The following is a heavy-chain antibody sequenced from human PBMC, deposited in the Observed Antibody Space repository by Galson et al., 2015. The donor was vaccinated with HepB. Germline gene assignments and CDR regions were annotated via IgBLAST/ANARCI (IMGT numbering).Heavy chain of an antibody. V-gene: IGHV3-30-3*01. Sequence: SLRLSCAASGFTFNDYPMHWVRQSPVKGLEWVAGISSDGNYRDYADSVKGRFTISRDNSKNTLDLQMDSLGAEDTAVYYCARERLGGYDLDDWGHGTLVTVSS. CDR2: ISSDGNYR. CDR1: GFTFNDYP. J-gene: IGHJ4*01. CDR3: ARERLGGYDLDD. D-gene: IGHD5-12*01.